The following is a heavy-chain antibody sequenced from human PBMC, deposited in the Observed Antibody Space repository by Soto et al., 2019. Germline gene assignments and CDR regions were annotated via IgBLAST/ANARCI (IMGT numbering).Heavy chain of an antibody. V-gene: IGHV4-30-4*01. J-gene: IGHJ4*02. CDR3: ARGPAGDKVDY. CDR1: GGSISSVYYY. D-gene: IGHD7-27*01. CDR2: IYNSGST. Sequence: QVQLQESGPGLVEPSQTLSLTCTVSGGSISSVYYYWSWIRQPPGKGLEWIGHIYNSGSTYSNPSLKSRVTISVDTSKYQFSLNLSSVTATDTAVYYCARGPAGDKVDYWGQGTLVTVSS.